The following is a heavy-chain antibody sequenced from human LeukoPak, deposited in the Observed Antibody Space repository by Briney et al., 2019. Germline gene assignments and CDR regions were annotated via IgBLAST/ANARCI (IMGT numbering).Heavy chain of an antibody. CDR2: MNPNSGNT. CDR3: AKKGGSWNYFDS. Sequence: ASVKVSCKASGYTFTSYDINWVRQATGQGLEWMGWMNPNSGNTGYAQKFQGRVTMTRNTSISTAYMELSSLRSEDTAVYYCAKKGGSWNYFDSWGQGTLVTVSS. D-gene: IGHD6-13*01. CDR1: GYTFTSYD. V-gene: IGHV1-8*01. J-gene: IGHJ4*02.